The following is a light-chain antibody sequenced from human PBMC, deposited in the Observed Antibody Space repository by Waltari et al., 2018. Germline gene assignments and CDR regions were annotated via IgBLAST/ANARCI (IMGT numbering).Light chain of an antibody. CDR2: GVS. Sequence: QSALTQPPSASGSPGQSITISCAGTGSDIGGYNFVSWYQEHPRTSPKLILFGVSVWPCGGHYRFSASKSGSTASLTVSGLQAEDEAFYYCSSYAGNNKMLFGGGTQVTVL. V-gene: IGLV2-8*01. CDR1: GSDIGGYNF. J-gene: IGLJ2*01. CDR3: SSYAGNNKML.